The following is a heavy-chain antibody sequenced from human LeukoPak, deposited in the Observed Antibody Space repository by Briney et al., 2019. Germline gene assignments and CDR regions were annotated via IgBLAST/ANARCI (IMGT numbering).Heavy chain of an antibody. CDR1: GGSISSYY. CDR3: ATGALSGGQDY. V-gene: IGHV4-4*07. Sequence: PSETLSLTCTVSGGSISSYYWSWIRQPAGKGLEWIGRIYTSGSTNYNPSLKSRVTISVDTSKNQFSLKLSSVTAADTAVYYCATGALSGGQDYWGQGTLVTVSS. J-gene: IGHJ4*02. D-gene: IGHD7-27*01. CDR2: IYTSGST.